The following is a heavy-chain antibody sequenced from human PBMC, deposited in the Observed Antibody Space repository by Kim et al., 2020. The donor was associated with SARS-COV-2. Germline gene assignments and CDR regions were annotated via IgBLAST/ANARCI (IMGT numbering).Heavy chain of an antibody. CDR3: ARGRIGVTGLFDP. D-gene: IGHD6-19*01. V-gene: IGHV7-4-1*02. CDR1: GYTFTSHP. CDR2: INTNTGNP. J-gene: IGHJ5*02. Sequence: ASVKVSCKASGYTFTSHPISWVRQAPGQGLQWMGWINTNTGNPTYAPSFTGRFLFSLDTSVSTAYLQISGLQAADSAKYFCARGRIGVTGLFDPWGQGTQVTVSS.